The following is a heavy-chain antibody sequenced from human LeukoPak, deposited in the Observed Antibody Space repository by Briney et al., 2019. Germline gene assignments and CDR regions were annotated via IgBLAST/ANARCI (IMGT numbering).Heavy chain of an antibody. D-gene: IGHD1-20*01. CDR2: IHTSGTT. J-gene: IGHJ3*02. V-gene: IGHV4-61*02. CDR1: SDSINSGSYY. Sequence: SETLSLTCTVSSDSINSGSYYWNWIRQPAGKGLEWIGRIHTSGTTTYKPSLQSRVTMSLDTSKNHFSLRLTSVTAADTAVYYCARDTLGITHPFEIWRQGTMVTVSS. CDR3: ARDTLGITHPFEI.